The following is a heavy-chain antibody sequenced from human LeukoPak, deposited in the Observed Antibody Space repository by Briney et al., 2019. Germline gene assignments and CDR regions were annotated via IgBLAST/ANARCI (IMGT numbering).Heavy chain of an antibody. CDR2: ISSSGSTI. D-gene: IGHD3-10*01. J-gene: IGHJ6*03. Sequence: PGGSLRLSCAASGFTFSDYYMSWIRQAPGKGLEWVSYISSSGSTIYYADSVKGRFTISRGNAKNSLYLQMNSLRAEDTAVYYCARGNDGSGSYFSYYYYYMDVWGKGTTVTISS. CDR1: GFTFSDYY. CDR3: ARGNDGSGSYFSYYYYYMDV. V-gene: IGHV3-11*01.